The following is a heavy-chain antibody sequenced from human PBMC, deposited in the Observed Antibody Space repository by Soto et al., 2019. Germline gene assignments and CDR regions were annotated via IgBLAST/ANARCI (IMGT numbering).Heavy chain of an antibody. Sequence: LQILSLTCAISGDSVSSNSAAWNWIRQSLSTGLEWLGRTYYRSKWYNDYAVSVKSRITLNPDTSKNQFSLQLNSVTPEDTAVYYCARAGVYYGYYYPYYGMDVWGQGTTVTVSS. CDR3: ARAGVYYGYYYPYYGMDV. D-gene: IGHD3-10*01. V-gene: IGHV6-1*01. J-gene: IGHJ6*02. CDR1: GDSVSSNSAA. CDR2: TYYRSKWYN.